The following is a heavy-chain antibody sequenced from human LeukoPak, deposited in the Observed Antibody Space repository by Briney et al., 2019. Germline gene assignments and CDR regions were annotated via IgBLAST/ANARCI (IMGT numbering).Heavy chain of an antibody. Sequence: SCKASGGTFSSYGMHWVRQAPGKGLEWVALIWYDGSNKYYADSVKGRLTISRDNSKNTLYLQMNSPRAEDTAVYYCAREGPRGNSQFDYWGQGTLVTVSS. J-gene: IGHJ4*02. CDR1: GGTFSSYG. CDR2: IWYDGSNK. CDR3: AREGPRGNSQFDY. D-gene: IGHD2/OR15-2a*01. V-gene: IGHV3-33*01.